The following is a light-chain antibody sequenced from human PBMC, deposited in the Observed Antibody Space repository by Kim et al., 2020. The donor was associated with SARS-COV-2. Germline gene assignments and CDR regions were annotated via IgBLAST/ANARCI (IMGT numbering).Light chain of an antibody. CDR2: NIN. V-gene: IGLV2-14*03. CDR1: VGAYDY. CDR3: SSYTRGTTRFV. J-gene: IGLJ1*01. Sequence: QSALTQPASVSGYPGLSITISCVGAYDYVSWYQQHPGKAPKLIIYNINGRPSGVSNRFSGSKSGNTASLTISGLQAEDESDYYCSSYTRGTTRFVFG.